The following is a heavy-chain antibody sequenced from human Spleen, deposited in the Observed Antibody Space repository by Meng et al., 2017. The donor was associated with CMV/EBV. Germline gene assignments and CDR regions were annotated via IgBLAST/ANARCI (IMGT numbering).Heavy chain of an antibody. V-gene: IGHV4-39*07. CDR1: GGSISSSSYY. Sequence: GSLRLSCTVSGGSISSSSYYWGWIRQPPGKGLEWFVSIYYSGSTYYNPSLKSRVTMSVDTSNNQYSLKLSSVTAADTAVYYCARGEATSFGVLITYYYYDYWGQGTLVTVSS. J-gene: IGHJ4*02. D-gene: IGHD3-3*01. CDR3: ARGEATSFGVLITYYYYDY. CDR2: IYYSGST.